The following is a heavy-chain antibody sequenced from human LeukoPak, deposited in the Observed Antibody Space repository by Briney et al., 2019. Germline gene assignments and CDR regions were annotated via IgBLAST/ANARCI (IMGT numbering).Heavy chain of an antibody. CDR1: GGSFSTYD. D-gene: IGHD1-26*01. V-gene: IGHV4-59*12. J-gene: IGHJ4*02. CDR3: ARGQGGNYYLNYFDY. Sequence: PSETLSLTCTVTGGSFSTYDWSWIRQPPGKGLEWIGHFYYSGGTTYNPSLRSRVTIFVDTSRNQSSSRLTSVTVADTAVYFCARGQGGNYYLNYFDYWGQGALVTVSS. CDR2: FYYSGGT.